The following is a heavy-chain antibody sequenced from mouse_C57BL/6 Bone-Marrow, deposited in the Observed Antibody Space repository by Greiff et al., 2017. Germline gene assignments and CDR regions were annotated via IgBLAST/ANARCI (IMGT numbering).Heavy chain of an antibody. CDR1: GYTFTSYG. D-gene: IGHD2-4*01. CDR2: IYPRSGNT. Sequence: QVQLQQSGAELARPGASVKLSCKASGYTFTSYGIRWVKQRTGQGLEWIGEIYPRSGNTYYNEKFKGKATLTADKSSSTAYMELRSLTSEDSAVYFWARSRLRRRPYAMDYWGQGTSVTVSS. CDR3: ARSRLRRRPYAMDY. V-gene: IGHV1-81*01. J-gene: IGHJ4*01.